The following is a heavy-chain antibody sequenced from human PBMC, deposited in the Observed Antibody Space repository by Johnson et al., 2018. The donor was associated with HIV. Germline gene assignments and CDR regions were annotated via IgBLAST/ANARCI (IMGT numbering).Heavy chain of an antibody. V-gene: IGHV3-11*01. Sequence: QVQLVESGGGVVQPGRSLRLSCAASGFTFSDYYMSWIRQTPGKGLEWVSYISSSGTTVYYADSVKGRFSISRDNAKHSLSLQMNSLRADDTAVYYCAKEMEGYYGSGKGDAFDIWGQGTMVTVSS. CDR2: ISSSGTTV. J-gene: IGHJ3*02. D-gene: IGHD3-10*01. CDR1: GFTFSDYY. CDR3: AKEMEGYYGSGKGDAFDI.